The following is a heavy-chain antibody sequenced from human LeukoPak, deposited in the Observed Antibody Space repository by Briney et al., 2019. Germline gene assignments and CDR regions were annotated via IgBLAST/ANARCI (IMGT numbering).Heavy chain of an antibody. V-gene: IGHV4-39*01. CDR1: GGSISSSSYY. J-gene: IGHJ4*02. Sequence: SETLSLTCTVSGGSISSSSYYWGWIRQPPGKGVEWIGSIYYSGSTYYNPSLKSRVTISVDTSKNQFSLKLSSVTAADTAVYYCALTAYGSGSYFSFDYWGQGTLVTVSS. CDR3: ALTAYGSGSYFSFDY. D-gene: IGHD3-10*01. CDR2: IYYSGST.